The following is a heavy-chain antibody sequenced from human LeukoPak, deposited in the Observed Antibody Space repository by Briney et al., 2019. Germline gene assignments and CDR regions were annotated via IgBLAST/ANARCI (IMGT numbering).Heavy chain of an antibody. CDR2: INTNTGNP. CDR3: ARSRRVVVPSTLNSADDYYYYMDV. Sequence: ASVKVFCKASGYTFTSYAMNWVRQAPGQGLEWMGWINTNTGNPTYAQGFTGRFVFSFDTSVNTAYLQITSLNIEDTAIYYCARSRRVVVPSTLNSADDYYYYMDVWGKGTTVTVSS. CDR1: GYTFTSYA. V-gene: IGHV7-4-1*02. J-gene: IGHJ6*03. D-gene: IGHD2-15*01.